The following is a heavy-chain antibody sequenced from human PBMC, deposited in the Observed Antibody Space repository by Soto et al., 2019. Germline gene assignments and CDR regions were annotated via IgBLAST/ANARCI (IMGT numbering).Heavy chain of an antibody. Sequence: QVHLVQSGAEVKKPGASVKVSCKASGYTFTNYYIHWVRQAPGQGLEWLGIIRPSGGRTEYAQRFQGSVTMTRDTSTSTVYMELTSLTSEYTAVYYCAREPNESYYFDYWGQGTLVTVSS. CDR2: IRPSGGRT. CDR1: GYTFTNYY. V-gene: IGHV1-46*01. CDR3: AREPNESYYFDY. D-gene: IGHD5-18*01. J-gene: IGHJ4*02.